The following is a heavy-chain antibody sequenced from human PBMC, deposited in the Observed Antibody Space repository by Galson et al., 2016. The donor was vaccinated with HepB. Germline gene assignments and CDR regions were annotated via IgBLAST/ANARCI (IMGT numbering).Heavy chain of an antibody. CDR2: ISGSGGTT. V-gene: IGHV3-23*01. CDR1: GFTFSTYA. CDR3: AKTLYGGNSD. D-gene: IGHD4-23*01. Sequence: SLRLSCAASGFTFSTYAMSWVRQAPGKGLECVSGISGSGGTTSYADSVKGRFTISRDNSKNTLFLQMNSLRPEDTAVNYCAKTLYGGNSDWGQGTLVTVSS. J-gene: IGHJ4*02.